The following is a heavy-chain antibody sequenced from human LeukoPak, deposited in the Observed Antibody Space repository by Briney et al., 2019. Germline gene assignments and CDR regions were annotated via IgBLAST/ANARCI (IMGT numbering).Heavy chain of an antibody. CDR2: ISGSGGST. CDR3: AKDSITNFGVVIIREGYFDY. D-gene: IGHD3-3*01. Sequence: PGGSLRLSCAASGFTFSSYAMSWVRQAPGKGLEWVSAISGSGGSTYYADSVKGRFTISRDNSKNTLYLQMHSLRAEDTAVYYCAKDSITNFGVVIIREGYFDYWGQGTLVTVSS. J-gene: IGHJ4*02. CDR1: GFTFSSYA. V-gene: IGHV3-23*01.